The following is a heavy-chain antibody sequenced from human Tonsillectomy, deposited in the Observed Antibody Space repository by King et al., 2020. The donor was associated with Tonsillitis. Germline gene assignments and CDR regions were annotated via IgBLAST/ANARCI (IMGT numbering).Heavy chain of an antibody. V-gene: IGHV4-61*02. CDR1: GAAITSGSYY. Sequence: QVQLQESGPGLVKPSQTLSLTCTVSGAAITSGSYYCSWIRPPAVKVLEWLGRIYPTGITNYNPSLRSRVTISVDTSKNQFSLKLSSVTAADTAVYYCVRDSSYYDNSGHDAFDIWGQGTMVAVSS. CDR3: VRDSSYYDNSGHDAFDI. J-gene: IGHJ3*02. CDR2: IYPTGIT. D-gene: IGHD3-22*01.